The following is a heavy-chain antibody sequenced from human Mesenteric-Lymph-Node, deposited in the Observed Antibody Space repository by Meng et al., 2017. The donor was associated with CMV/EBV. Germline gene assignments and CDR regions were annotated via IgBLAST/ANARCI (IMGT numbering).Heavy chain of an antibody. J-gene: IGHJ4*02. CDR1: GFTFSTYA. D-gene: IGHD3-9*01. V-gene: IGHV3-48*04. CDR3: ARTYYDILTGNYGHFDY. CDR2: ISGSSSTI. Sequence: GESLKISCGTSGFTFSTYAMNWVRQAPGKGLEWVSYISGSSSTIYYADSVKGRFTISRDNAKNSLYLQMSSLRAEDTAVYYCARTYYDILTGNYGHFDYWGQGTLVTVSS.